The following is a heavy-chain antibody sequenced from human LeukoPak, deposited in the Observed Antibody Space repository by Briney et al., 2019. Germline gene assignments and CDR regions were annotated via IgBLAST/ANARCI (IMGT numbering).Heavy chain of an antibody. V-gene: IGHV3-73*01. CDR2: IRSKANSYVT. CDR1: GFTFSGSA. Sequence: GGSLRLSCAASGFTFSGSALHWVRQASGKGLEWVGCIRSKANSYVTAYAASVKGRFTISRDDSENTAYLQMNGLETDDTAVYYCARHTDRYCSGSNCYVYYFYGLDVWGQGTTVTVSS. CDR3: ARHTDRYCSGSNCYVYYFYGLDV. D-gene: IGHD2-15*01. J-gene: IGHJ6*02.